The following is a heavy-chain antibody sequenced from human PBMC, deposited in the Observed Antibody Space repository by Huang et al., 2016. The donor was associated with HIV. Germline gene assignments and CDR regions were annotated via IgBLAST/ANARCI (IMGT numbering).Heavy chain of an antibody. V-gene: IGHV4-39*02. D-gene: IGHD6-13*01. CDR1: GGSIRTNDYY. CDR2: IYYGGTT. Sequence: QLQLQESGPGLLKPSETLSLTCTVSGGSIRTNDYYWGWTRQPQGKGLEWRGSIYYGGTTYYNPSLRSRLTIAVDTSKNQFSLRLTSVTAADTGVYYCARESYHRLFFGSWYGFSLDYWGQGTLVTVSS. J-gene: IGHJ4*02. CDR3: ARESYHRLFFGSWYGFSLDY.